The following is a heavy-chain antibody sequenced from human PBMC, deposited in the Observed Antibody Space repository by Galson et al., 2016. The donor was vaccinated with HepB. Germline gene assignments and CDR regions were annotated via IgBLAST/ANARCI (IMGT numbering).Heavy chain of an antibody. D-gene: IGHD3-22*01. V-gene: IGHV3-11*06. J-gene: IGHJ4*02. CDR3: ATGPPCYYYESSGYYSG. CDR2: XXSTXXYT. CDR1: GFTFSDNY. Sequence: SLRLSCAASGFTFSDNYMSWIRQAPGKGXXXLSXXXSTXXYTNXXGSXXCRLTVSRDNPKNSLCLQMNSLRAEDTAVYYCATGPPCYYYESSGYYSGWGQGTLVTVSS.